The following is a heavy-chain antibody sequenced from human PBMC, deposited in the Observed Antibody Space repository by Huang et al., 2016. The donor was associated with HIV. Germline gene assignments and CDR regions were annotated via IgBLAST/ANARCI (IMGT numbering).Heavy chain of an antibody. CDR3: ARAVQSTLRGFDV. CDR2: ISDRGSNS. V-gene: IGHV3-21*02. J-gene: IGHJ3*01. Sequence: DVQLVESGGGLVKPGGSLRLSCAASDFTFSGYNMNWVRQAPGKGLGVVGFISDRGSNSYYSDSVKGRFTISRDNAKKSVVLQMNSLRAEDTALYYCARAVQSTLRGFDVWGRGTVVTVSS. D-gene: IGHD2-2*01. CDR1: DFTFSGYN.